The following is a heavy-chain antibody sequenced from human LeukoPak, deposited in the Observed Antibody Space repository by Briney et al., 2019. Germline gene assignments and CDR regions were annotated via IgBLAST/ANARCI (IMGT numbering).Heavy chain of an antibody. CDR2: MNPNSGNT. D-gene: IGHD3-22*01. J-gene: IGHJ3*02. Sequence: ASVKVSCKAPGYTFTSYDIDWVRQATGQALEWMGWMNPNSGNTGYAQKFQGRVTMTRNTSINTAYMEVSSLRSDDTAVYYCADSSGYYYGFAFDIWGQGTMVTVSS. V-gene: IGHV1-8*01. CDR3: ADSSGYYYGFAFDI. CDR1: GYTFTSYD.